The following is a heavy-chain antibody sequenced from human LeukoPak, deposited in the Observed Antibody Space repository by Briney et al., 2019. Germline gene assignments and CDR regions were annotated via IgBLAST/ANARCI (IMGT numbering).Heavy chain of an antibody. CDR2: ISAYNGKI. V-gene: IGHV1-18*01. Sequence: ASVKVSCKASGYTFTSYGISWVRQAPGQGLEWMGWISAYNGKINYAQNLQGRVTMTTDTSTSTAYMELRSLRSDDTAVYYCARVVYYDFWSGYLDYWGQGTLVTVSS. D-gene: IGHD3-3*01. J-gene: IGHJ4*02. CDR3: ARVVYYDFWSGYLDY. CDR1: GYTFTSYG.